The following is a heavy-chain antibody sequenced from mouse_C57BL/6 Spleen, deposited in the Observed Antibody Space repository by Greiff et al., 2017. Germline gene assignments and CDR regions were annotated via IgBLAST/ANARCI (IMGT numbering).Heavy chain of an antibody. V-gene: IGHV1-15*01. CDR1: GYTFTDYE. Sequence: QVQLKESGAELVRPGASVTLSCKASGYTFTDYEMHWVKQTPVHGLEWIGAIDPETGGTAYNQKFKGKAILTADKSSSTAYMELRSLTSEDSAVYYCTRSYGNSYWYFDVWGTGTTVTVSS. CDR2: IDPETGGT. CDR3: TRSYGNSYWYFDV. J-gene: IGHJ1*03. D-gene: IGHD2-1*01.